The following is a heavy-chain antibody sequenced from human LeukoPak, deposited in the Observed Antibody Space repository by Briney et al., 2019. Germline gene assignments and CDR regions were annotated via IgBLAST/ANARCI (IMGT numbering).Heavy chain of an antibody. J-gene: IGHJ4*02. CDR3: AGPFSTYYYGSGSSDTL. D-gene: IGHD3-10*01. CDR2: ISGSGGST. Sequence: PGGSLRLSCAASGFTFSSYAMSWVRQAPGKGLEWVSAISGSGGSTYYADSVKGRFTISRDNSKNTLYLQMNSLRAEDTAVYYCAGPFSTYYYGSGSSDTLWGQGTLVTVSS. CDR1: GFTFSSYA. V-gene: IGHV3-23*01.